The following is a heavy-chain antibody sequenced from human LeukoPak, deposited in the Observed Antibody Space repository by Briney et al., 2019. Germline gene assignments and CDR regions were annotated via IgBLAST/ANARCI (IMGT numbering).Heavy chain of an antibody. Sequence: SETLSLTCAVYGGSFSGYYWSWIRQPPGKGLEWIGEINHSGSTNYNPSLKSRVTISVDTSKNQFSLKLSSVTAADTAVYYCARGYMAARAPFDYWGQGTLVTVSS. J-gene: IGHJ4*02. CDR1: GGSFSGYY. CDR3: ARGYMAARAPFDY. V-gene: IGHV4-34*01. D-gene: IGHD6-6*01. CDR2: INHSGST.